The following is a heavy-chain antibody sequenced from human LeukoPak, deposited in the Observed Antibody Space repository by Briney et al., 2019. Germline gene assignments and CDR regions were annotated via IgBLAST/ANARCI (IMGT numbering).Heavy chain of an antibody. CDR3: ARDSDFWSGSPYYGMDV. V-gene: IGHV4-4*07. J-gene: IGHJ6*02. CDR1: GGSISSYY. Sequence: PSETLSLTCAVSGGSISSYYWSWIRQPAGKGLEWIGRIYTSGSTNYNPSLKSRVTMSVDTSKNQFSLKLSSVTAADTAVYYCARDSDFWSGSPYYGMDVWGQGTTVTVSS. CDR2: IYTSGST. D-gene: IGHD3-3*01.